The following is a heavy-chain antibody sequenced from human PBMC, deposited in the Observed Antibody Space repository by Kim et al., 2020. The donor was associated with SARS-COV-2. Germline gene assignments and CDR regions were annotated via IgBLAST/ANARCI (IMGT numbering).Heavy chain of an antibody. D-gene: IGHD2-2*01. CDR3: AKDVTVVVPAAPPYNWFDP. Sequence: GGSLRLSCAASGFTFSSYAMSWVRQAPGKGLEWVSVIYSGGSSTYYADSVKGRFTISRDNSKNTLYLQMNSLRAEDTAVYYCAKDVTVVVPAAPPYNWFDPWGQGTLVTVSS. CDR1: GFTFSSYA. J-gene: IGHJ5*02. V-gene: IGHV3-23*03. CDR2: IYSGGSST.